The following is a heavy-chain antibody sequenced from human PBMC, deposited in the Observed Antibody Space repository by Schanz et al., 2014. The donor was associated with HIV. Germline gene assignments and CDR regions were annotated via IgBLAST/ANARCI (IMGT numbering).Heavy chain of an antibody. CDR1: GFTLSSYS. J-gene: IGHJ4*02. Sequence: EVQLVESGGGLVKPGGSLRLSCAASGFTLSSYSMNWVRQAPGKGLEWVSAISGGGAGTYYADSVKGRLTISRDNSKNTLYLQMSGLRAEDTAVYYCANQRYSGTYRPFDYWGRGTLVTVSS. CDR2: ISGGGAGT. CDR3: ANQRYSGTYRPFDY. V-gene: IGHV3-23*04. D-gene: IGHD1-26*01.